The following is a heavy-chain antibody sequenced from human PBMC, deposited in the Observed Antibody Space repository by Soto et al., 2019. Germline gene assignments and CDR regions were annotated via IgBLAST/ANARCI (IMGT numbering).Heavy chain of an antibody. CDR3: ARDARYCTNGVCYYYYYGMDV. V-gene: IGHV4-30-4*01. CDR2: IHSSGSI. J-gene: IGHJ6*02. D-gene: IGHD2-8*01. Sequence: PSETLSLTCTVSGGSISSDDYYWSWIRQAPGRGLEWIGYIHSSGSIYYNPSLKSRATMSIDTAGNQFSLKVSSVTVADTAVYYCARDARYCTNGVCYYYYYGMDVWGQGTTVTVSS. CDR1: GGSISSDDYY.